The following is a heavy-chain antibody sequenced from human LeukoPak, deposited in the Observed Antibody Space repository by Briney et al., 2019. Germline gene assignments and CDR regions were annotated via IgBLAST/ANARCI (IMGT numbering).Heavy chain of an antibody. CDR2: IKQDGSEK. D-gene: IGHD3-10*01. J-gene: IGHJ4*02. V-gene: IGHV3-7*01. CDR1: GFTFSSYW. CDR3: ARDCLSYYRDY. Sequence: GGSLRLPCAASGFTFSSYWMSWVRQAPGKGLEWVANIKQDGSEKYYVDSVKGRFTISRDNAKNSLYLQMNSLGAEDTAVYYCARDCLSYYRDYWGQGTLVTVSS.